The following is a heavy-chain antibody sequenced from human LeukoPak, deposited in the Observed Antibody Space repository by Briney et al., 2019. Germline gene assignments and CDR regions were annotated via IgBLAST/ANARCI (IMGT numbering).Heavy chain of an antibody. CDR1: GGSFSGYY. Sequence: TSETLSLTCAVYGGSFSGYYWSWIRQPPGKGLEWIGEINHSGSTNYNPSPKSRVTISVDTSKNQFSLKLSSVTAADTAVYYCADLTYYYGMDVWGQGTTVTVSS. J-gene: IGHJ6*02. CDR3: ADLTYYYGMDV. V-gene: IGHV4-34*01. CDR2: INHSGST. D-gene: IGHD3-16*01.